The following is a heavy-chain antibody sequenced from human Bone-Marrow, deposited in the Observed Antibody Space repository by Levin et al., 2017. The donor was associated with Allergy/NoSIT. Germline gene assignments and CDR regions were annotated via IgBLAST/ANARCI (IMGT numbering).Heavy chain of an antibody. Sequence: GGSLRLSCAASGFTFSNYNINWVRQAPGKGLDWVSSISGLSTYIFYAESVRGRFTISRDNAKNSVSLQMNSLRAEDTGVYYCARLYNRGIDYWGQGILVTVSS. CDR3: ARLYNRGIDY. CDR1: GFTFSNYN. V-gene: IGHV3-21*01. CDR2: ISGLSTYI. J-gene: IGHJ4*02. D-gene: IGHD3-10*01.